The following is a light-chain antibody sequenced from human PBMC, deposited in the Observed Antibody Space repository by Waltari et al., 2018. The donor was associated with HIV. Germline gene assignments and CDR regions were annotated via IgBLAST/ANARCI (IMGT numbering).Light chain of an antibody. CDR3: QQYNNWPPNT. J-gene: IGKJ2*01. CDR2: GAS. V-gene: IGKV3-15*01. Sequence: VMTQSPPTLSVSPGERATLPCRASQSVSTNLAWYQQKPGQAPRLLIYGASTRATGLPARFSGSGSGTEFILTISSLQSEDFAVYYCQQYNNWPPNTFGQGTKLEIK. CDR1: QSVSTN.